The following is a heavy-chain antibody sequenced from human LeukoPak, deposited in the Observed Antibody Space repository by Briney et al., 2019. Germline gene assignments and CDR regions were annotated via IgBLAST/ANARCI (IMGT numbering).Heavy chain of an antibody. CDR1: GFTVSSNY. CDR3: AGGNWNYGGNWFDP. V-gene: IGHV3-23*01. CDR2: ISGSGGST. J-gene: IGHJ5*02. D-gene: IGHD1-7*01. Sequence: GGSLRLSCAASGFTVSSNYMSWVRQAPGKGLEWVSAISGSGGSTYYADSVKGRFTISRDNSKNTLYLQMNSLRAEDTAVYYCAGGNWNYGGNWFDPWGQGTLVTVSS.